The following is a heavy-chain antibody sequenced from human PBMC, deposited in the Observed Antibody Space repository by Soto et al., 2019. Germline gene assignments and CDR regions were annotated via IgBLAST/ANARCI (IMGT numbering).Heavy chain of an antibody. CDR2: IYPSSGVT. D-gene: IGHD5-12*01. CDR1: GYTFTGYS. CDR3: ARDVGYNSFFVS. Sequence: QVQLVQSGAEVKQPGASVKVSCKASGYTFTGYSIHWVRQAPGQGLEWMGWIYPSSGVTKYAQKLQGRVTMTRDTSISTAHMELNRLKADDTAVYFCARDVGYNSFFVSWGQGTLVTVSS. J-gene: IGHJ5*02. V-gene: IGHV1-2*02.